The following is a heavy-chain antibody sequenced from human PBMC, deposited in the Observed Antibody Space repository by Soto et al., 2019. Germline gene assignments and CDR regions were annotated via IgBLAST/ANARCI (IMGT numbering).Heavy chain of an antibody. CDR2: IGTAGDP. CDR1: GFTFSNYD. CDR3: VRGPLGGAAASPYGMDV. Sequence: EVQLVESGGGLVQPGGSLRLSCAASGFTFSNYDMHWVREATGKGLEWVSGIGTAGDPNYPGSVKGRFTISRENVKNSLYLQMNSLRGGDTAVYYCVRGPLGGAAASPYGMDVWGQGTTVTVSS. D-gene: IGHD2-15*01. V-gene: IGHV3-13*05. J-gene: IGHJ6*02.